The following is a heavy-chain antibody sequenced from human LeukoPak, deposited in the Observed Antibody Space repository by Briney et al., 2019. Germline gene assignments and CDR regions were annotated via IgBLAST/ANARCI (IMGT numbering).Heavy chain of an antibody. J-gene: IGHJ6*02. V-gene: IGHV3-7*03. Sequence: PGGSLRLSCAASGFTFGSCWMHWVRQAPGKGLEWVANIKQDGSEKYYVDSVKGRFSISRDNTRNSLYLQMNSLRPEDTAVYYCARGLDVWGHGTTVTVSS. CDR1: GFTFGSCW. CDR2: IKQDGSEK. CDR3: ARGLDV.